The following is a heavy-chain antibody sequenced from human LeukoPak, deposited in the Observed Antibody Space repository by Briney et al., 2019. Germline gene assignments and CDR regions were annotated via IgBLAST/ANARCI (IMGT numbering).Heavy chain of an antibody. J-gene: IGHJ5*02. CDR3: ARGFGYNYGYGWFDP. CDR1: VFTFRSYL. CDR2: IKSDGSST. V-gene: IGHV3-74*01. Sequence: PGGSLRLSCAATVFTFRSYLMHGLRQVPGKGLVWVSRIKSDGSSTSYADSVKGRFTISRDNAKNTLYLQMNSLRAEDTAVYYCARGFGYNYGYGWFDPWGRGTLVTVSS. D-gene: IGHD5-18*01.